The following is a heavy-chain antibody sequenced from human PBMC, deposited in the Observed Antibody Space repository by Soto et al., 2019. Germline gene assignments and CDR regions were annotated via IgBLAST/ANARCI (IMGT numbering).Heavy chain of an antibody. CDR1: GGSISSGGYY. D-gene: IGHD2-15*01. CDR2: IYYSGST. CDR3: PREEACSGGSCYGWFDP. Sequence: SETLSLTXTVSGGSISSGGYYWSWIRQHPGKGLEWIGYIYYSGSTYYNPSLKSRVTISVDTSKNQFSLKLSSVTAADTAVYYCPREEACSGGSCYGWFDPWGQGTLVTVSS. J-gene: IGHJ5*02. V-gene: IGHV4-31*02.